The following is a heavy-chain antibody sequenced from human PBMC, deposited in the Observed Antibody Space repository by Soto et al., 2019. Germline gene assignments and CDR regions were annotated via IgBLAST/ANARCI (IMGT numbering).Heavy chain of an antibody. D-gene: IGHD3-10*01. J-gene: IGHJ4*02. CDR2: ISGNNGNT. CDR3: ARGGSGSGFDS. V-gene: IGHV1-18*04. Sequence: QVQLVQSGAEVQKPGASVKVSCKASGYTFTTYDISWVRQAPGQGLEWMGWISGNNGNTNYAQKLQGRVTMTRDTSTSTDYMDLRSLRSDDTAVYYCARGGSGSGFDSWGQGTLVTVSS. CDR1: GYTFTTYD.